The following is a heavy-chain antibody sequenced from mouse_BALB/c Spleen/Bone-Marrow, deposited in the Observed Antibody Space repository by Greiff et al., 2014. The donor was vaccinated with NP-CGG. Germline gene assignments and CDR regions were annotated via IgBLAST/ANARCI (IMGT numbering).Heavy chain of an antibody. Sequence: EVKLEESGGGLVKPGGSLKLSCAASGFAFSSYDMSWVRQTPEKGLEWVATISSGGSYTYYPDSVKGRFTISRDNARNTLYLQMSSLRSEDTALYYCARHPYYGNYPAWFAYWGQGTLVTVSA. CDR2: ISSGGSYT. CDR1: GFAFSSYD. D-gene: IGHD2-10*01. J-gene: IGHJ3*01. V-gene: IGHV5-9*02. CDR3: ARHPYYGNYPAWFAY.